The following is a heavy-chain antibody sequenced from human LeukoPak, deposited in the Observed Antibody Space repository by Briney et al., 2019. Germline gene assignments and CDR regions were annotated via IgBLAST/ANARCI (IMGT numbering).Heavy chain of an antibody. V-gene: IGHV1-2*02. D-gene: IGHD6-13*01. Sequence: ASVKVSCKASGYTFTGYYIHWVRQAPGQGLEWMGWINSNSADTNYAQNFQGRVTVTRDTSISTAYMELSRLRSDDTALYYCARIGISARGTNFHHWGQGTLVTVSS. CDR3: ARIGISARGTNFHH. J-gene: IGHJ1*01. CDR1: GYTFTGYY. CDR2: INSNSADT.